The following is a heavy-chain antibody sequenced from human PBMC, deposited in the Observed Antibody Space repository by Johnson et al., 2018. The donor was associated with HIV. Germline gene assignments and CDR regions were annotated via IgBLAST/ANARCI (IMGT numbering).Heavy chain of an antibody. CDR1: GFTFDDYA. J-gene: IGHJ3*02. CDR2: ISWNSGSI. CDR3: AKDGGSVDAFDI. V-gene: IGHV3-9*01. D-gene: IGHD6-25*01. Sequence: VQLVESGGGLVQPGRSLRLSCAASGFTFDDYAMHWVRQAPGKGLEWVSGISWNSGSIGYADSVKGRFTISRDNSKNTLYLQMNSLRAEDTAVYYCAKDGGSVDAFDIWGQGTMVTVSS.